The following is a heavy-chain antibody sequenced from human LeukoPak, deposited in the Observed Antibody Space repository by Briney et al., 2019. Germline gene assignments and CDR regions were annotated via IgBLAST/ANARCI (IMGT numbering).Heavy chain of an antibody. V-gene: IGHV3-21*01. CDR1: GFTFSSYS. CDR2: ISSSSSYI. D-gene: IGHD3-10*01. Sequence: PGGSLRLSCAASGFTFSSYSMNWVRQAPEKGLEWVSSISSSSSYIYYADSVKGRFTISRDNAKNSLYLQMNSLRAEDTAVYYCATDAGYGSGSYSYWGQGTLVTVSS. J-gene: IGHJ4*02. CDR3: ATDAGYGSGSYSY.